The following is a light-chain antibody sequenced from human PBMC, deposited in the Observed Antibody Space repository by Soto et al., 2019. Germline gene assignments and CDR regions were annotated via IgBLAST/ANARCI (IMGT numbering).Light chain of an antibody. Sequence: DIQLTQSPSSVSASVGDRVTITCRASQGISSWLAWYQQKPGKAPKLLIYSASSLHSGVPSRFSGSGSGTEFTLTISSLQPDDFATYYCQQYSTYTPRTFGQGTKVDIK. CDR2: SAS. CDR3: QQYSTYTPRT. J-gene: IGKJ1*01. V-gene: IGKV1-5*01. CDR1: QGISSW.